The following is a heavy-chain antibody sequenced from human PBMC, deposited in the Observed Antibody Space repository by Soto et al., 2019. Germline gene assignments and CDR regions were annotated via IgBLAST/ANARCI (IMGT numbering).Heavy chain of an antibody. CDR1: GGSFSGYY. D-gene: IGHD2-2*01. V-gene: IGHV4-34*01. Sequence: QVQLQQWGAGLLNPSETLSLTCAVSGGSFSGYYWSWICQPPGKGLEWIGEINHSGSTNYNPSLKSPVTISVDTSKNQFSLKLSSVTAADTAVYYCARDYCSSTSCYPAFDIWGQGTMVTVSS. J-gene: IGHJ3*02. CDR2: INHSGST. CDR3: ARDYCSSTSCYPAFDI.